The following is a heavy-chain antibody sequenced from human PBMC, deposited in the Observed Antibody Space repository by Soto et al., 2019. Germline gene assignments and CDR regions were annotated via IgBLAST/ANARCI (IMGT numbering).Heavy chain of an antibody. J-gene: IGHJ4*02. CDR3: ASSYSSSSDFDY. D-gene: IGHD6-6*01. CDR2: ISYDGSNK. Sequence: QVQLVESGGGVVQPGRSLRLSCAASGFTFSSYAMHWVRQAPGKGLEWVAVISYDGSNKYYADSVKGRFTISRDNSKNTLYLHMNSLRAEGTAVYYCASSYSSSSDFDYWGQGTLVTVSS. V-gene: IGHV3-30-3*01. CDR1: GFTFSSYA.